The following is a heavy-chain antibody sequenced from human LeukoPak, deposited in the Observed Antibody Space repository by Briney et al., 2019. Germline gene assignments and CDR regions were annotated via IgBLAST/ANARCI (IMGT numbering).Heavy chain of an antibody. Sequence: GRSLRLSCAASGFTFSSYGMHWVRQAPGKGLEWVAVISYDGSNKYYADSVKGRFTISRDNSKNTLYLQMNSLRAEDTAVYYCARDSRQINYYGSGSYKYYYYMDVWGKGTTVTISS. D-gene: IGHD3-10*01. V-gene: IGHV3-30*03. J-gene: IGHJ6*03. CDR1: GFTFSSYG. CDR2: ISYDGSNK. CDR3: ARDSRQINYYGSGSYKYYYYMDV.